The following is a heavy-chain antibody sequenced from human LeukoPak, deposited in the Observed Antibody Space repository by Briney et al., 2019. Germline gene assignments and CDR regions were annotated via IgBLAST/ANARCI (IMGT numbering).Heavy chain of an antibody. D-gene: IGHD6-19*01. Sequence: GGSLRLSCAASGFIFLNYDVHWVRQAPGKGLEWLAYESKDRTVISYADSVRGRFTVSRDNAMNMVYLQMNNLKTEDTAIYYCARDLMWLVDYWGQGALVTVSS. J-gene: IGHJ4*02. CDR3: ARDLMWLVDY. V-gene: IGHV3-30*03. CDR1: GFIFLNYD. CDR2: ESKDRTVI.